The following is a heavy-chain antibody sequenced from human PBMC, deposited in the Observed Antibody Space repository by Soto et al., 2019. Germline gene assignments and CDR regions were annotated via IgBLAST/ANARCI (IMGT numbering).Heavy chain of an antibody. D-gene: IGHD3-16*01. J-gene: IGHJ4*02. V-gene: IGHV3-33*01. CDR2: IWYDGSNK. Sequence: GGSLRLSCAASGFTFSSYGMHWVRQAPGKGLEWVAVIWYDGSNKYYADSVKGRFTISRDNSKNTLYLQMNSLRAEDTAVYYCARDLQPGGGFDYWGQGTLVTVSS. CDR1: GFTFSSYG. CDR3: ARDLQPGGGFDY.